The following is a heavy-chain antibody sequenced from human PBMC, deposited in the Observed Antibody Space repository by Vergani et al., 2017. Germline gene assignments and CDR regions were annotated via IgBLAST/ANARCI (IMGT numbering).Heavy chain of an antibody. CDR1: GFSFSSYW. Sequence: EVHLVESGGGLVQPGGSLRLSCAASGFSFSSYWMHWVRQAPGKGLEWVANIKHDGSEKDYVDSVKGRFTISRDYAKNSLYLQMNSLRAEDTAVYYCARDPHHYYDSSDIPGGYWGQGTLVTVSS. J-gene: IGHJ4*02. CDR3: ARDPHHYYDSSDIPGGY. CDR2: IKHDGSEK. D-gene: IGHD3-22*01. V-gene: IGHV3-7*03.